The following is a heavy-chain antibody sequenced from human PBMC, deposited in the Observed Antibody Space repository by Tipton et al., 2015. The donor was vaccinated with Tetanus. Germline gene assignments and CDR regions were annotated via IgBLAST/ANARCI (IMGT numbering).Heavy chain of an antibody. J-gene: IGHJ5*02. CDR2: IYYTGNT. V-gene: IGHV4-31*03. CDR3: ARRLIQNWSDP. D-gene: IGHD2-8*01. Sequence: TLSLTCTVSGGSIRSGGYYWTWIRQHPERGLEWIGYIYYTGNTYYNPSLKSRVTISVDTSKNQFSLKLTSLTAADTAVYYCARRLIQNWSDPWGQGTLVTVSS. CDR1: GGSIRSGGYY.